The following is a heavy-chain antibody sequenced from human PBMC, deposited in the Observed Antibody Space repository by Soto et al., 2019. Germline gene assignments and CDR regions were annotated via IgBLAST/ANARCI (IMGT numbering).Heavy chain of an antibody. CDR2: IYYSGST. J-gene: IGHJ6*02. Sequence: SDTLSLTCTVCGGSISSSSYYWGWIRQPPGKGLEWIGSIYYSGSTYYNPSLKSRVTISVDTSKNQFSLKLSSVTAADTAVYYCARSAVTRSYYYYYYGMDVWGQGTTVTVSS. D-gene: IGHD4-17*01. CDR3: ARSAVTRSYYYYYYGMDV. CDR1: GGSISSSSYY. V-gene: IGHV4-39*01.